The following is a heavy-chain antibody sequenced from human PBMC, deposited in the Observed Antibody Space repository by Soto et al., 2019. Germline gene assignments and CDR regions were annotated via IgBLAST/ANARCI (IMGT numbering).Heavy chain of an antibody. J-gene: IGHJ6*02. CDR3: ARGVVVTAMPLPMDV. V-gene: IGHV1-69*01. Sequence: VQLLESGGGLVQPGGSLRLSCAASGFTFSSYAISWVRQAPGQGLEWMGGIIPIFGTANYAQKFQGRVTITADESTSTAYMELSSLRSEDTAVYYCARGVVVTAMPLPMDVWGQGTTVTVSS. CDR2: IIPIFGTA. CDR1: GFTFSSYA. D-gene: IGHD2-21*02.